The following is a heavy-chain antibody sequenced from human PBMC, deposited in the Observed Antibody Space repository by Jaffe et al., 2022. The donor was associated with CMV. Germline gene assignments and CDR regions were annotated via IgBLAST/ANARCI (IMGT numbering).Heavy chain of an antibody. CDR1: GDSVSSNSAA. CDR2: TYYRSKWYN. V-gene: IGHV6-1*01. CDR3: ARGFTGYSSSWYGEFPYYYYYMDV. J-gene: IGHJ6*03. D-gene: IGHD6-13*01. Sequence: QVQLQQSGPGLVKPSQTLSLTCAISGDSVSSNSAAWNWIRQSPSRGLEWLGRTYYRSKWYNDYAVSVKSRITINPDTSKNQFSLQLNSVTPEDTAVYYCARGFTGYSSSWYGEFPYYYYYMDVWGKGTTVTVSS.